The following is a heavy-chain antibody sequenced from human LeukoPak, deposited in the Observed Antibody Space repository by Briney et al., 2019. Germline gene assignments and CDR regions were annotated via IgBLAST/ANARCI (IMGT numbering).Heavy chain of an antibody. D-gene: IGHD3-10*01. CDR3: XXXXXXXAKPSYYFDY. Sequence: SETLSLTCTVSGGSISSYYWSWIRQPAGKGLEWIGRIYTSGSTNYNPSLKSRVTMSVDTSKNQFSLKLSSVTAADTAVYYCXXXXXXXAKPSYYFDYWGQGTLVTVSS. CDR2: IYTSGST. CDR1: GGSISSYY. V-gene: IGHV4-4*07. J-gene: IGHJ4*02.